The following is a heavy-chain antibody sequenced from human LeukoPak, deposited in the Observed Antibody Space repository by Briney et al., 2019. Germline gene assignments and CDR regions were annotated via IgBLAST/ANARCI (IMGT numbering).Heavy chain of an antibody. CDR1: GFTFSSYW. D-gene: IGHD2-21*02. V-gene: IGHV3-74*01. Sequence: GGSLRLSCAASGFTFSSYWMHWVRQVPGKGLVWVSRIYSDGSVRTYADSVEGRFTIPRDNAKNTVYLQMNSLRAEDTAVYYCTRAGMVTGLDYWGRGTLVTVSS. CDR2: IYSDGSVR. CDR3: TRAGMVTGLDY. J-gene: IGHJ4*02.